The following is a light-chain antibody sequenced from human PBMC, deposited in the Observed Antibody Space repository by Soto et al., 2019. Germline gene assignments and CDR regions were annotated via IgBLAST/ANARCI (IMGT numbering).Light chain of an antibody. V-gene: IGLV1-47*01. J-gene: IGLJ3*02. CDR2: RNN. CDR1: SSNIGSNY. CDR3: AAWDDSLSGPV. Sequence: QLVLPQPPSASGTPGQRVTISCSGSSSNIGSNYVYWYQQLPGTAPKLLIYRNNQRSSGVPDRFSGSKSGTSASLASSGLRSEDEADYYCAAWDDSLSGPVFVGGTQLTVL.